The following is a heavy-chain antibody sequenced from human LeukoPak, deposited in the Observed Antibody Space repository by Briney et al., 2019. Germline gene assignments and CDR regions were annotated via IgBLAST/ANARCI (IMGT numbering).Heavy chain of an antibody. CDR2: IYHSGST. V-gene: IGHV4-30-2*01. D-gene: IGHD7-27*01. CDR1: GGSISSGGYS. CDR3: ARELTGVSRHFDL. J-gene: IGHJ2*01. Sequence: KPSETLSLTCTVSGGSISSGGYSWSWIRQPPGKGLEWIGYIYHSGSTYYNPSLKSRVTISVDRSKNQFSLKLSSVTAADTAVYYCARELTGVSRHFDLWGRGTLVTVSS.